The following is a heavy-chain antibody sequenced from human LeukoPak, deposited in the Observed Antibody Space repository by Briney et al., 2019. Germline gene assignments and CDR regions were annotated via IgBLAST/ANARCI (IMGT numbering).Heavy chain of an antibody. V-gene: IGHV1-2*02. CDR1: GYRFSGYY. D-gene: IGHD1-1*01. CDR3: ARWNDPIQNYYHYGMDV. CDR2: INPNSGGS. J-gene: IGHJ6*02. Sequence: AASVKVSCKASGYRFSGYYMYWVRQAPGQGLEWMGWINPNSGGSKYAQKFQGRVTMTRDTSISTAYMELNSLRSDDTAVYYCARWNDPIQNYYHYGMDVWGQGTTVTVSS.